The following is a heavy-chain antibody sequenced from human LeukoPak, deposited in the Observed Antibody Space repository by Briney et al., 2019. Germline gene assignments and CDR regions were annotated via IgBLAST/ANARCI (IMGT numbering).Heavy chain of an antibody. CDR1: GFTFGDYA. CDR2: IRSKAYGGTT. V-gene: IGHV3-49*04. Sequence: GGSLRLSCTASGFTFGDYAMSWVRQALGKGLEWVGFIRSKAYGGTTEYAASVKGRFTISRDDSKSIAYLQMNSLKTEDTAVYYCTRVLLWFGELLSFDYWGQGTLVTVSS. J-gene: IGHJ4*02. D-gene: IGHD3-10*01. CDR3: TRVLLWFGELLSFDY.